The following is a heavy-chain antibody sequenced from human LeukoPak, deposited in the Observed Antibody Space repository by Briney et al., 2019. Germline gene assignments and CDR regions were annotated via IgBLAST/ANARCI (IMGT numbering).Heavy chain of an antibody. CDR2: ININTGNP. CDR1: GYTFTSYA. CDR3: ARRVRLVWSGSHLPRNYYYYMDV. J-gene: IGHJ6*03. D-gene: IGHD3-3*01. Sequence: ASVKVSCKASGYTFTSYAMNWVRQAPGQGLEWMGWININTGNPTYAQGFTGRFVFSLDTSVSTAYLQISSLKAEDTAVYYCARRVRLVWSGSHLPRNYYYYMDVWGKGTTVTISS. V-gene: IGHV7-4-1*02.